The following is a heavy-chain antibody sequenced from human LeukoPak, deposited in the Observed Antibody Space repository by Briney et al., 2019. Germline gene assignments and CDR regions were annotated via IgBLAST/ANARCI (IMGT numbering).Heavy chain of an antibody. CDR3: ARVPTGHIVVVTEYYFDY. D-gene: IGHD2-21*02. CDR1: GGTFSSYA. Sequence: SVKVSCKASGGTFSSYAISWVRQASGQGPEWMGGIIPIFGTANYAQKFQGRVTITADESTSTAYMELSSLRSEDTAVYYCARVPTGHIVVVTEYYFDYWGQGTLVTVSS. J-gene: IGHJ4*02. V-gene: IGHV1-69*13. CDR2: IIPIFGTA.